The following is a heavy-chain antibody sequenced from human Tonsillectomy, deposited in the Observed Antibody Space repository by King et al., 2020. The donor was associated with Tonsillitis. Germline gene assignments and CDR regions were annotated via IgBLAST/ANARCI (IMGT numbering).Heavy chain of an antibody. J-gene: IGHJ4*02. V-gene: IGHV6-1*01. D-gene: IGHD4-17*01. CDR2: TYYRSKWYN. CDR3: ARLYGDYPFFYFDY. CDR1: GDSVSRNSAA. Sequence: VQLQQSGPGLVKPSQTLSLTCAISGDSVSRNSAAWSWIRQSPSRGLEWLVRTYYRSKWYNVYAVSVKSRITINPDTSKNRFSLQLNSVTPEDTAVYYCARLYGDYPFFYFDYWGQGTLVTVSS.